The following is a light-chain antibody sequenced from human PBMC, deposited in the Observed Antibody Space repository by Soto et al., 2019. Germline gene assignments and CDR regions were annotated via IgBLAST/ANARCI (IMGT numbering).Light chain of an antibody. Sequence: SCELTQPPSVSVAPGKTARIPCGGNNIGGQDVHWYQQKPGQAPVLVIYFDSDRPSGIPERFSGSNSGNTATLTISRVEAGDEADYYCQVWDSSSDHRGVFGGGTKVTVL. V-gene: IGLV3-21*04. CDR1: NIGGQD. J-gene: IGLJ3*02. CDR2: FDS. CDR3: QVWDSSSDHRGV.